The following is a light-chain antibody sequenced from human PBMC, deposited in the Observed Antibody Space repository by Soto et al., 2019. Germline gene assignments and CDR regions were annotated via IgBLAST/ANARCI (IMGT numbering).Light chain of an antibody. CDR3: QHRPN. Sequence: IQMTQSPSSLSASVGDRVTITCRASETIGNSLHWYQQKSGKAPKLLIYFVSNLQSGVPPRFIGSGSGTHFTLTISGLQPEDFATYYCQHRPNFGGGTKVEIK. CDR1: ETIGNS. V-gene: IGKV1-39*01. CDR2: FVS. J-gene: IGKJ4*01.